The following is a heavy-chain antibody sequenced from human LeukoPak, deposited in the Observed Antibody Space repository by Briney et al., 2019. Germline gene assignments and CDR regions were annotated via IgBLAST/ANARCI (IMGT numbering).Heavy chain of an antibody. CDR3: ARRYDILTGPNWFDP. J-gene: IGHJ5*02. D-gene: IGHD3-9*01. Sequence: GESLKISCQGSGYSFTSYWISWVRQIPGKGLEWMGRIDPSDSYTNYSPSFQAHVTISADKSISTAYLQWSSLKASDTAMYYCARRYDILTGPNWFDPWGQGTLVTVSS. V-gene: IGHV5-10-1*01. CDR2: IDPSDSYT. CDR1: GYSFTSYW.